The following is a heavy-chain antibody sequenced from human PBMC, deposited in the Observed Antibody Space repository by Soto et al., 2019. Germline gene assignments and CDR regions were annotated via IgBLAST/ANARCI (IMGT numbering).Heavy chain of an antibody. CDR1: GFTFTNCV. D-gene: IGHD6-13*01. J-gene: IGHJ4*01. CDR2: ITTNGHT. V-gene: IGHV3-23*01. Sequence: EVHLLESGGVLVQPGESLRLSCETSGFTFTNCVMTWVRQPPGKRLEWVSVITTNGHTDYADSVKGRFTISRDNSKNTVHLQINSLRAEDTAIYYCAEGLLNGRWYAADWGHGTLVTVSS. CDR3: AEGLLNGRWYAAD.